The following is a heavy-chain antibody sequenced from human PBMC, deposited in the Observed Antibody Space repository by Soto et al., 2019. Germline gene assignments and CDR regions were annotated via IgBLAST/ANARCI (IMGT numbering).Heavy chain of an antibody. J-gene: IGHJ4*02. CDR1: GYTFTGYY. CDR3: ARGYYDFWSGYQNYYFDY. CDR2: INPNNGGT. Sequence: ASVKVSCKASGYTFTGYYMHWVRQAPGQGLEWMGWINPNNGGTNYAQKFQGWVTMTRDTSISTAYMELSSLRSEDTAVYYCARGYYDFWSGYQNYYFDYWGQGTLVTVSS. D-gene: IGHD3-3*01. V-gene: IGHV1-2*04.